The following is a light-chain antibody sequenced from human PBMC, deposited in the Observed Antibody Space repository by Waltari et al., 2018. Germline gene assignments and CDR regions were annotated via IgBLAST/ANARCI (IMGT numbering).Light chain of an antibody. J-gene: IGLJ1*01. CDR1: SSDVGGYNY. Sequence: QSALTQPASVSGSPGQSITISCTGSSSDVGGYNYVSWYPQHPGTDPKLMIYDVNNRPSGVSIRYSASRSGNTASLTISGLQAEDEADYYCTSDTSSGLYVFGTGTSVTV. V-gene: IGLV2-14*03. CDR3: TSDTSSGLYV. CDR2: DVN.